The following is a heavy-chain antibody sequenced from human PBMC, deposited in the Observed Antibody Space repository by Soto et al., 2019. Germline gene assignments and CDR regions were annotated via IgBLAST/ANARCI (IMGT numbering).Heavy chain of an antibody. CDR2: IYSGGST. V-gene: IGHV3-53*01. CDR3: ARDVESSGRLEYFQH. D-gene: IGHD3-22*01. CDR1: GFTVSSNY. Sequence: EVQLVESGGGLIQPGGSLRLSCAASGFTVSSNYMSWVRQAPGKGLEWVSVIYSGGSTYYADSVKGRFTISRDNSKNTLYLQMNSLRAEDTAVYYCARDVESSGRLEYFQHWGQGTLVTGSS. J-gene: IGHJ1*01.